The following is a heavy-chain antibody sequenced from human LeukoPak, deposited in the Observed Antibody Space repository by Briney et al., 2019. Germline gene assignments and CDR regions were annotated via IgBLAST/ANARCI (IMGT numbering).Heavy chain of an antibody. Sequence: PGGSLRLSCAASGFTFSSYAMSWVRQAPGKGLEWVSVISGSGDRTFYAVSVKGRFTISRDNSTNTLYLQMNSLRAEDTAVYYCAKCFSSSAYSGRDYWGQGTLVTVSS. D-gene: IGHD3-22*01. CDR3: AKCFSSSAYSGRDY. V-gene: IGHV3-23*01. CDR1: GFTFSSYA. J-gene: IGHJ4*02. CDR2: ISGSGDRT.